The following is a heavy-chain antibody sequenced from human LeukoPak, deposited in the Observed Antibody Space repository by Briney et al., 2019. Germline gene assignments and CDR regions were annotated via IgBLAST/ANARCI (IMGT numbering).Heavy chain of an antibody. CDR2: IYPGDSDT. CDR1: GYSFTNYW. V-gene: IGHV5-51*01. J-gene: IGHJ4*02. Sequence: GESLKISCQGSGYSFTNYWIAWVRQMPGKGLEWMGIIYPGDSDTRYSPSFQGQVTISADKSISTAFLQWGSLKASDTAMYYCARHITDTAVSNWGQGTLVSVSS. CDR3: ARHITDTAVSN. D-gene: IGHD5-18*01.